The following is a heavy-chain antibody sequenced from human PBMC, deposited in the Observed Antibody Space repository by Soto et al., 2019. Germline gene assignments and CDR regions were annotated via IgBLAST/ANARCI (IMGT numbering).Heavy chain of an antibody. CDR2: IYSGGST. Sequence: EVQLVESGGGLVQPGGSLRLSCAASGFTVSSNYMSWVRQAPGKGLEGVSVIYSGGSTYYADSVKGRFTISRHNSKNTLYLQMNSLRAEDTAVYYCARGANFDWLLRGPYGYYYYMDVWGKGTTVTVSS. CDR3: ARGANFDWLLRGPYGYYYYMDV. J-gene: IGHJ6*03. D-gene: IGHD3-9*01. CDR1: GFTVSSNY. V-gene: IGHV3-53*04.